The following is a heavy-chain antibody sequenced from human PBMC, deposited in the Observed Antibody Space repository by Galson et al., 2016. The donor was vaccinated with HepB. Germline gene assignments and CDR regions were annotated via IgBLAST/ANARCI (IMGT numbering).Heavy chain of an antibody. Sequence: SLRLSCAASGFTFRSHSMNWVRQAPGTPLEWVSAISSSSSYMYYPDPLKGRFTISRDNAQSSLYLQMNSLRAEDTAVYYCARDWIPYYYYGMDVWGQGTTVTVSS. D-gene: IGHD5-18*01. V-gene: IGHV3-21*01. J-gene: IGHJ6*02. CDR2: ISSSSSYM. CDR3: ARDWIPYYYYGMDV. CDR1: GFTFRSHS.